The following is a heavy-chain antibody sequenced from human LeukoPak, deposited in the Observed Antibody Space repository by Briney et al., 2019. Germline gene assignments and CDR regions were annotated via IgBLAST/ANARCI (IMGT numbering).Heavy chain of an antibody. Sequence: SETLSLTCTVSGYSISSGYYWGWIRQPPGKGLEWIGSIYHSGSTYYNPSLKSRVTISVDTSKNQFSLKLSSVTAADTAVYYCARDSPFGYSSPISHPNWFDPWGQGTLVTVSS. D-gene: IGHD6-19*01. J-gene: IGHJ5*02. V-gene: IGHV4-38-2*02. CDR1: GYSISSGYY. CDR2: IYHSGST. CDR3: ARDSPFGYSSPISHPNWFDP.